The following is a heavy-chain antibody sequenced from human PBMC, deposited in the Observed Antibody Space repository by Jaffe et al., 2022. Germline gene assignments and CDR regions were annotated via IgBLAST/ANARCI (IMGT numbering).Heavy chain of an antibody. CDR3: TTDRPNYDFWSGYQNYYFDY. CDR2: IKSKTDGGTT. CDR1: GFTFSNAW. Sequence: EVQLVESGGGLVKPGGSLRLSCAASGFTFSNAWMSWVRQAPGKGLEWVGRIKSKTDGGTTDYAAPVKGRFTISRDDSKNTLYLQMNSLKTEDTAVYYCTTDRPNYDFWSGYQNYYFDYWGQGTLVTVSS. D-gene: IGHD3-3*01. J-gene: IGHJ4*02. V-gene: IGHV3-15*01.